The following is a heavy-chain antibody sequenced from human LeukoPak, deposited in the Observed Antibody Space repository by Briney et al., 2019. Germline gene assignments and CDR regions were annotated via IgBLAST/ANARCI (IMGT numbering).Heavy chain of an antibody. CDR3: ARTLVVVAATQSS. V-gene: IGHV3-48*03. D-gene: IGHD2-15*01. J-gene: IGHJ5*02. CDR1: GFTFSSYE. CDR2: ISSSGSTI. Sequence: GGSLRLFCAASGFTFSSYEMNWVRQAPGKGLEWVSYISSSGSTIYYADSVKGRFTISRDNAKNSLYLQMNSLRAEDTAVYYCARTLVVVAATQSSWGQGTLVTVSS.